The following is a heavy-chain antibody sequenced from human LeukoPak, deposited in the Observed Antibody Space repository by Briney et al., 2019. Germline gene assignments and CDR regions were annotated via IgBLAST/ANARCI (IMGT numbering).Heavy chain of an antibody. V-gene: IGHV3-23*01. CDR3: AKARGHVLRFLERPCTHYGMDV. Sequence: GGSLRLSCAASGFTFSSYGMSWVRQAPGKGLEWVSAITGSGGSTYYADSVKGRFTISRDNSKNTLYLQMNSLRAEDTAVYYCAKARGHVLRFLERPCTHYGMDVWGQGTTVTVSS. CDR2: ITGSGGST. CDR1: GFTFSSYG. J-gene: IGHJ6*02. D-gene: IGHD3-3*01.